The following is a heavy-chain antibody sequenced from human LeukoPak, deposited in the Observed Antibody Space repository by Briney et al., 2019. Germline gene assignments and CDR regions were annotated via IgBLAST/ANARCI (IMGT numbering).Heavy chain of an antibody. V-gene: IGHV1-8*01. CDR1: GYMFISYD. CDR3: AKRISAAGKGSWFDP. D-gene: IGHD6-13*01. Sequence: ASVKVSCKASGYMFISYDINWVRQATGQGLEWMGWMNPNSGNIGYAQKFQGRVTMTRNTSISTAYMELSNLRSEDTAVYYCAKRISAAGKGSWFDPWGQGTLVTVSS. CDR2: MNPNSGNI. J-gene: IGHJ5*02.